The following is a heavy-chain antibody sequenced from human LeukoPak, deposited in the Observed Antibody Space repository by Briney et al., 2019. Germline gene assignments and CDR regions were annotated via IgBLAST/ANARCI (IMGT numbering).Heavy chain of an antibody. CDR2: INPNSGGT. Sequence: ASVKVSCKASGYTFTGYYMHWVRQAPGQGLEWMGRINPNSGGTNYAQKFQGRVTMTRDTSISTAYMELSRPRSDDTAVYYCAREDFDWLFIDYWGQGTLVTVSS. CDR1: GYTFTGYY. CDR3: AREDFDWLFIDY. V-gene: IGHV1-2*06. J-gene: IGHJ4*02. D-gene: IGHD3-9*01.